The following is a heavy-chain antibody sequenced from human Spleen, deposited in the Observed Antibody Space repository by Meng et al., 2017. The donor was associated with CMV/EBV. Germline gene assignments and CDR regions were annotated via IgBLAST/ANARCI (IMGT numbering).Heavy chain of an antibody. D-gene: IGHD6-19*01. CDR2: INPASGGT. V-gene: IGHV1-2*02. J-gene: IGHJ4*02. CDR3: ASPHDRQNSGWYAAGGFDY. CDR1: GYTFTAYY. Sequence: ASVKVSCKTSGYTFTAYYFHWVRQAPGQGLEWMGWINPASGGTNYAQKFQGRVTMTRDTSVNTAYMELNRLTSDDTAVYYCASPHDRQNSGWYAAGGFDYWGQGTLVTVSS.